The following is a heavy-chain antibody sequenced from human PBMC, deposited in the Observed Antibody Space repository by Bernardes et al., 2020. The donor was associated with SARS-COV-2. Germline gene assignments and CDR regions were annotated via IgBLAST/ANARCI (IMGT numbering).Heavy chain of an antibody. Sequence: GSLRLSCAASGFTFSNYWMNWVRQAPGKGLEWVANIEQDGSEKYYVDSVKGRFTISRDNAKNSLYLEMNSLRADDTAVYYCASATDASGRVYWGQGTLVTVSS. V-gene: IGHV3-7*01. CDR3: ASATDASGRVY. CDR2: IEQDGSEK. CDR1: GFTFSNYW. D-gene: IGHD6-19*01. J-gene: IGHJ4*02.